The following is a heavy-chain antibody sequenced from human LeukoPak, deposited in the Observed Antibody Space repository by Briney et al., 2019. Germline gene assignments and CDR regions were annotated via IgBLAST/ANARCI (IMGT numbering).Heavy chain of an antibody. D-gene: IGHD1-26*01. CDR1: GFTLSSYS. V-gene: IGHV3-48*04. J-gene: IGHJ4*02. CDR3: ARVMYSPEKTPEDY. Sequence: PGGSLRLSCAASGFTLSSYSMTWVHQAPGKGLEWVSYITSSSSIIYYADSVKGRFTISRDNAKNSLYLQMNNLRVEDTAVYYCARVMYSPEKTPEDYWGQGTLVTVSS. CDR2: ITSSSSII.